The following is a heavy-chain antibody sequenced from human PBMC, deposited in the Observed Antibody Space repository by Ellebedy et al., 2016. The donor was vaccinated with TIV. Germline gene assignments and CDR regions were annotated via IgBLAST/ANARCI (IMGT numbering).Heavy chain of an antibody. CDR2: ISAHNDKT. CDR3: ARRLRLMYSSGSFDY. J-gene: IGHJ4*02. V-gene: IGHV1-18*01. CDR1: GYSFTSYG. D-gene: IGHD6-19*01. Sequence: AASVKVSCKASGYSFTSYGFSWVRQAPGQGLEWMGWISAHNDKTNYAQKFQGRVTMTTNPSTTTAYMELTSLRSDDTAMYYCARRLRLMYSSGSFDYWGQGTPVTVSS.